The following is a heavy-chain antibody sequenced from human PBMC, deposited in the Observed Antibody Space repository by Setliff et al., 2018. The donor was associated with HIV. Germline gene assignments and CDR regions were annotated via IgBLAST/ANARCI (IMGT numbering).Heavy chain of an antibody. V-gene: IGHV4-59*01. D-gene: IGHD2-8*01. CDR3: ARGPPTTGPDF. J-gene: IGHJ4*02. Sequence: SETLSLTCTVSGGSISSYCWNWIRQSPGRGLEWIGFIFSSGNTKYNPSLQSRVTISVDTSKNQFSLKLRSVTAAGTAVYYCARGPPTTGPDFWGQGTLVTVSS. CDR2: IFSSGNT. CDR1: GGSISSYC.